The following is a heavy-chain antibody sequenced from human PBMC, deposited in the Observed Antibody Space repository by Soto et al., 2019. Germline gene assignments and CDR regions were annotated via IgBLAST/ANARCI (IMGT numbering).Heavy chain of an antibody. D-gene: IGHD4-17*01. CDR3: EVTTGY. CDR1: GYTFTEYD. Sequence: ASVKVSCKTSGYTFTEYDINWVRQAPGQGLEYMGWVSPENRNTGYAPQFRGRVSMTADTSINTVYLELTTLTYEDTAVYYCEVTTGYWGQGTMVTVSS. V-gene: IGHV1-8*01. J-gene: IGHJ4*02. CDR2: VSPENRNT.